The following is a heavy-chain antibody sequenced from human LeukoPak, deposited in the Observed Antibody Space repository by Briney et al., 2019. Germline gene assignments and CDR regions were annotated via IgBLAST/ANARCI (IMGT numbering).Heavy chain of an antibody. CDR1: GGTFSSYA. CDR2: IIPIFGTA. D-gene: IGHD3-3*01. V-gene: IGHV1-69*05. J-gene: IGHJ4*02. Sequence: SVKVSCKASGGTFSSYAISWVRQAPGQGLEWMGGIIPIFGTANYAQKSQGRVTITTDESTSTAYMELSSLRSEDTAVYYCARATPYYDFWSGHGGFDYWGQGTLVTVSS. CDR3: ARATPYYDFWSGHGGFDY.